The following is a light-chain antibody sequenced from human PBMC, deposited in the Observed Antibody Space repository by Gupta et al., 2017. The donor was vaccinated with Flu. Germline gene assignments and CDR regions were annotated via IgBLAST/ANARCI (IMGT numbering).Light chain of an antibody. CDR2: GAS. Sequence: EIVMTQSPVTLSVSPGERATLSCRASQSVSDNLAWYQQQPGQAPRLLIFGASTRDTGIPARFSGSGYGTEFTLTISSRQSDDFAVYYCQQYHNWPPFTFGGGTKVEIK. CDR3: QQYHNWPPFT. V-gene: IGKV3-15*01. J-gene: IGKJ4*01. CDR1: QSVSDN.